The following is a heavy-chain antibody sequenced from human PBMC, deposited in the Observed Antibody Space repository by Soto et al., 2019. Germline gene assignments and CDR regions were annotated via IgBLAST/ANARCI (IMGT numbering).Heavy chain of an antibody. V-gene: IGHV3-33*01. CDR3: ASDSDYEFWGGYSCSSMAFDI. CDR2: IWHDGSTK. Sequence: QVQLVESGGGVVQPGRSLRLSCAASGFTFSSYGMHWVRQAPGKGLEWVAGIWHDGSTKYYADSVKGRFTISRDNAKNTLYLQMYRQMAEDTAVYYCASDSDYEFWGGYSCSSMAFDIWGQGTMVTVSS. J-gene: IGHJ3*02. D-gene: IGHD3-3*01. CDR1: GFTFSSYG.